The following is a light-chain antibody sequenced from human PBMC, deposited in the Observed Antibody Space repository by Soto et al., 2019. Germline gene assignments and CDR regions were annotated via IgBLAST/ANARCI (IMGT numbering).Light chain of an antibody. CDR2: DVT. V-gene: IGLV2-14*01. CDR3: SSFTSSMTNV. Sequence: QSVLTQPASVSGSPGQSITISCTGNSRDVGGYNSVSWYQQHPGKAPKLILYDVTDRPSGVSYRFSGSKSGNTASLTISGLQAADEADYFCSSFTSSMTNVFGSGTKVTVL. J-gene: IGLJ1*01. CDR1: SRDVGGYNS.